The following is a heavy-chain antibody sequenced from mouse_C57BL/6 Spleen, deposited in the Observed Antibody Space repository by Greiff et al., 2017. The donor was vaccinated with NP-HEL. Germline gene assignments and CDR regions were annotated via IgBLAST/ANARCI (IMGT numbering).Heavy chain of an antibody. V-gene: IGHV1-18*01. Sequence: VQLKQSGPELVKPGASVKIPCKASGYTFTDYNMDWVKQSHGKSLEWIGDINPNNGGTIYNQKFKGKATLTVDKSSSTAYMELRSLTSEDTAVYYCARDYYGSSYYFDYWGQGTTLTVSS. D-gene: IGHD1-1*01. J-gene: IGHJ2*01. CDR2: INPNNGGT. CDR3: ARDYYGSSYYFDY. CDR1: GYTFTDYN.